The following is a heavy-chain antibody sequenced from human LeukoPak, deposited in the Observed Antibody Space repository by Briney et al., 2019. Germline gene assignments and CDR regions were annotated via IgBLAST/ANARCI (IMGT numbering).Heavy chain of an antibody. Sequence: SETLSLTCTVSGGSISSYYWNWIRQPPGEGLEWIGYFHYSGSTNYNPSLKSRVTISVDTSKNQFSLKLSSVTAADTAVYYCARELTLDFWGQGSLVTVSS. J-gene: IGHJ4*02. CDR2: FHYSGST. D-gene: IGHD3-9*01. V-gene: IGHV4-59*01. CDR1: GGSISSYY. CDR3: ARELTLDF.